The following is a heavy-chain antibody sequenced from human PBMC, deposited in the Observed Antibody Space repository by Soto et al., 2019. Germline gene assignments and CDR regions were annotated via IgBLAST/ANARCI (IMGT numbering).Heavy chain of an antibody. CDR2: IYYSGST. Sequence: SETLSLTCTVSGGSISSYYWSWIRQPPGKGLEWIGYIYYSGSTNYNPSLKSRVTISVDTSKNQFSLKLSSVTAADTAVYYCARFFRSYYGYILSPFDYWGQGTLVTVSS. J-gene: IGHJ4*02. V-gene: IGHV4-59*08. CDR1: GGSISSYY. D-gene: IGHD3-10*01. CDR3: ARFFRSYYGYILSPFDY.